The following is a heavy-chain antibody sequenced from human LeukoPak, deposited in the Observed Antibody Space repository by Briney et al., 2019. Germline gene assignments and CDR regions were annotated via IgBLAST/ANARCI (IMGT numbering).Heavy chain of an antibody. V-gene: IGHV1-46*01. Sequence: ASVKVSCKASGYTFTSYYMHWVRQAPGQGLEWIGIINPSGGSTNHAQKFQARVTMTSDMSTSTVYMELSSLRSEDTAVYYCARDGVAGVYYFDYWGQGTLVTVSS. CDR2: INPSGGST. J-gene: IGHJ4*02. CDR3: ARDGVAGVYYFDY. D-gene: IGHD6-19*01. CDR1: GYTFTSYY.